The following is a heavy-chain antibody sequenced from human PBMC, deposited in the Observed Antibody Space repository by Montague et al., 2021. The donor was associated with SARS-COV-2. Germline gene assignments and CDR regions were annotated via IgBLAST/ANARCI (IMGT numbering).Heavy chain of an antibody. CDR3: ARDPALYYYYMDV. J-gene: IGHJ6*03. CDR2: ISSSSSHI. V-gene: IGHV3-21*01. CDR1: GFTFSSYS. Sequence: SLRLSCAASGFTFSSYSMNWVRQAPGKGLEWVSSISSSSSHIYYADSVKGRFTISRDNAKNSLYLQMNSLRAEDTAVYYCARDPALYYYYMDVWGKGTTVTVSS.